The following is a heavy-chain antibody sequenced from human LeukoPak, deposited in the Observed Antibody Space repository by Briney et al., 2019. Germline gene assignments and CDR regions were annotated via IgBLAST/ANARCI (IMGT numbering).Heavy chain of an antibody. CDR3: ASLSLYYYMDV. D-gene: IGHD2-8*01. CDR2: IYSSGST. J-gene: IGHJ6*03. Sequence: GGSLRLSCAASGFTVSSNYMSWVRQAPGKGLEWVSVIYSSGSTYYADSVKGRFTISRDNSKNTLYLQMNSLRAEDTAVYYCASLSLYYYMDVWGKGTTVTISS. V-gene: IGHV3-53*01. CDR1: GFTVSSNY.